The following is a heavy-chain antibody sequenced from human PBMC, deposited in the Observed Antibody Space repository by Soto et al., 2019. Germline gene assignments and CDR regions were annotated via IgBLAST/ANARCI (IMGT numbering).Heavy chain of an antibody. CDR1: GGSFSGYY. J-gene: IGHJ4*02. CDR2: INHSGST. D-gene: IGHD5-18*01. V-gene: IGHV4-34*01. CDR3: ARGSSSSYGVFDY. Sequence: SETLSLTCAVYGGSFSGYYWSWIRQPPGKGLEWIGEINHSGSTNYNPSLKSRVTISVDTSKNQFSLKLSSVTAADTAVYYCARGSSSSYGVFDYWGQGTLVTVSS.